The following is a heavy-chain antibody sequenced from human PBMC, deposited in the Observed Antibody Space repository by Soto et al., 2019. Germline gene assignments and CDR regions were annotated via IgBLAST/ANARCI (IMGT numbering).Heavy chain of an antibody. V-gene: IGHV1-2*02. J-gene: IGHJ6*02. D-gene: IGHD5-12*01. CDR2: INPNSGGT. CDR3: ARDRPTLAMIYYYYGMDV. Sequence: ASVNVSCNASGSTFTGYYMHWVRQAPGQGLEWMGWINPNSGGTNYAQKFQGRVTMTRDTCISTGCMELSRLRSDDTAVYYCARDRPTLAMIYYYYGMDVWGQGNTVTVSS. CDR1: GSTFTGYY.